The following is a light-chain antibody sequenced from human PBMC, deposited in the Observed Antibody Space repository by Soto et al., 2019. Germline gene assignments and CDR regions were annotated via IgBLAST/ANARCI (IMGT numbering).Light chain of an antibody. CDR2: DAS. J-gene: IGKJ1*01. CDR1: QSINNW. CDR3: QQYDSYWT. V-gene: IGKV1-5*01. Sequence: DIPMTQSPSTLPASVGDRVTITCRASQSINNWLAWYQQKPGKAPELLIYDASNLESGVPSRFSGSGSGTEFTLTISSLQPDDFATYYCQQYDSYWTFGQGTKVEIK.